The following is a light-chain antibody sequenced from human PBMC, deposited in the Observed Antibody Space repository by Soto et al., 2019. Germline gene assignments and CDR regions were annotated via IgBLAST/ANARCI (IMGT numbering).Light chain of an antibody. CDR1: QSIRSER. J-gene: IGKJ1*01. Sequence: EIVLTQSPDTLSLSPGERATLSCRASQSIRSERLAWYQQKPGQAPRLVIFDASNRASGMPERFSGSGSGTQFTLTISSLQSEDFAVYYCQQYNNWPPAWTFGQGTKVDIK. CDR3: QQYNNWPPAWT. V-gene: IGKV3D-15*01. CDR2: DAS.